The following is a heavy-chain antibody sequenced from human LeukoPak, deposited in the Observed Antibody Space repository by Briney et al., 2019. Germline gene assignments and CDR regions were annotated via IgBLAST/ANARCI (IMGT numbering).Heavy chain of an antibody. CDR2: IIPIFGTA. Sequence: SVKVSCKASGGTFSSYAISWVRQAPGQGLEWMGGIIPIFGTANYAQKFQGRVTITTDESTSTAYMELRSLRSDDTAVYYCARGGGYVQSYYYYMDVWGKGTTVTVSS. CDR3: ARGGGYVQSYYYYMDV. CDR1: GGTFSSYA. D-gene: IGHD3-16*01. J-gene: IGHJ6*03. V-gene: IGHV1-69*05.